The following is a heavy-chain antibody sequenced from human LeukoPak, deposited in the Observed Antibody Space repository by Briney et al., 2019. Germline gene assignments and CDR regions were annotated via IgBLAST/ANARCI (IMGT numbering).Heavy chain of an antibody. J-gene: IGHJ4*02. D-gene: IGHD3-3*01. Sequence: GGSLRLSCAASGFTFSSYAMSWVRQAPGKGLEWVSGISASGSSTYYADSVKGRFTISRDNSKNTLHLQMNSLRAEDTAVYYCAKKTSEYDDASSPDYWGQGTLVTVSS. CDR2: ISASGSST. V-gene: IGHV3-23*01. CDR3: AKKTSEYDDASSPDY. CDR1: GFTFSSYA.